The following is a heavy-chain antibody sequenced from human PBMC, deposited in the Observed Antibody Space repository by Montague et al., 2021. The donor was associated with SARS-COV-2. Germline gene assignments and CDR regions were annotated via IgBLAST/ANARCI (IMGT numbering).Heavy chain of an antibody. Sequence: SETLSLTCSVSGGSISNYYWSWIRQSPGKGLEWIGYIFYSGNTDYNPSLKSRVTISADMSKNQFSLQLNSVTAADSAVYYCARTEYNWNDWFDPWGQGTLVTVSS. V-gene: IGHV4-59*13. CDR1: GGSISNYY. CDR2: IFYSGNT. J-gene: IGHJ5*02. CDR3: ARTEYNWNDWFDP. D-gene: IGHD1-20*01.